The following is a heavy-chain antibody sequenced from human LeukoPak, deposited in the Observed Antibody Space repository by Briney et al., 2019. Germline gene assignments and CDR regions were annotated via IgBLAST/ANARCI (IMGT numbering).Heavy chain of an antibody. CDR3: AKAPGPGNIVVVPAAHPRHNWFDP. V-gene: IGHV3-33*06. CDR2: IWYDGSNK. Sequence: GGSLRLSCAASGFTFSSYGMRWVRQAPGKGREGVAVIWYDGSNKYYADSVKGRFPISRDNSKNTLYLQMNSLRAEDTAVYYCAKAPGPGNIVVVPAAHPRHNWFDPWGQGTLVTVSS. D-gene: IGHD2-2*01. J-gene: IGHJ5*02. CDR1: GFTFSSYG.